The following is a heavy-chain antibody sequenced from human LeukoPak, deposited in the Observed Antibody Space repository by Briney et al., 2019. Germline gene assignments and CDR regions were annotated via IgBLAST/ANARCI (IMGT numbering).Heavy chain of an antibody. V-gene: IGHV3-30*18. CDR1: GFTFSSYG. CDR2: ISYDGSNK. D-gene: IGHD1-1*01. CDR3: AKVKLERRAYYYGMDV. Sequence: GGSLRLSCAASGFTFSSYGMHWVCQAPGKGLEWVAVISYDGSNKYYADSVKGRFTISRDNSKNTLYLQMNSLRAEDTAVYYCAKVKLERRAYYYGMDVWGQGTTVTVSS. J-gene: IGHJ6*02.